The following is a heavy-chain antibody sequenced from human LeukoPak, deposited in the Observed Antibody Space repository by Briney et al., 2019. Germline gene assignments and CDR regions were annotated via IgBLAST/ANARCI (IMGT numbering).Heavy chain of an antibody. J-gene: IGHJ3*02. Sequence: SETLSLTCAVYGGSFSGYYWSWIRQPPGKGLEWIGEINHSGSTNYNPSLKSRVTISVDTSKNQFSLKLSSVTAADTAVYYCAGFIVVVTATAFDIWGQGTMVTVSS. CDR1: GGSFSGYY. V-gene: IGHV4-34*01. D-gene: IGHD2-21*02. CDR3: AGFIVVVTATAFDI. CDR2: INHSGST.